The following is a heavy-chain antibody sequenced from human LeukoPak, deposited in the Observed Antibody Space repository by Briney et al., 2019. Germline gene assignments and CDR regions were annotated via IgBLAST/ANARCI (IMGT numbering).Heavy chain of an antibody. V-gene: IGHV4-39*01. CDR3: ARHGYSYGPAPHFDY. Sequence: PSETLSLTCTVSGGSISSSSYYWGWIRQPPGKGLEWIGSIYYSGSTYNNLSLKSRVTISVDTSKNQFPLKLSSVTAADTAVYYCARHGYSYGPAPHFDYWGQGTLVTVSS. CDR2: IYYSGST. D-gene: IGHD5-18*01. J-gene: IGHJ4*02. CDR1: GGSISSSSYY.